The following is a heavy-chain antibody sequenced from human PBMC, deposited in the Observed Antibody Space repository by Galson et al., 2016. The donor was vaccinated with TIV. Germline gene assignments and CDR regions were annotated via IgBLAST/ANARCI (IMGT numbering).Heavy chain of an antibody. D-gene: IGHD2-21*01. CDR2: IVPLSGT. J-gene: IGHJ4*02. Sequence: SVKVSCKASGGVFNNYAIIWVRQAPGQGLEWMGGIVPLSGTNYAKKFQGRVTITRDTSASTAYMELSSLRSEDTAVYYCARPPYCGGDCYKYDSWGQGTLVAVSS. CDR3: ARPPYCGGDCYKYDS. V-gene: IGHV1-69*05. CDR1: GGVFNNYA.